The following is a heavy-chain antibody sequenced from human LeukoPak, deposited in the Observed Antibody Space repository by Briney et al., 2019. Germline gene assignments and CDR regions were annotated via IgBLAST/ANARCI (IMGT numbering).Heavy chain of an antibody. D-gene: IGHD5-18*01. J-gene: IGHJ4*02. CDR3: ARTVPGLQLKYYFDY. CDR2: ISSSSSYI. CDR1: GFTFSSYS. V-gene: IGHV3-21*01. Sequence: GGSLRLSCAASGFTFSSYSVNWVRQAPGKGLEWVSSISSSSSYIYYADSVKGRFTISRDNAKNSLYLQMNSLRAEDTAVYYCARTVPGLQLKYYFDYWGQGTLVTVSS.